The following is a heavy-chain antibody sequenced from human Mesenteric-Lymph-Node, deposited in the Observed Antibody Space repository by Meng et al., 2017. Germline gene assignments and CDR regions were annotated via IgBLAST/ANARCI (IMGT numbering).Heavy chain of an antibody. V-gene: IGHV3-30*01. CDR3: ARDPNPYGEEYFDY. J-gene: IGHJ4*02. CDR1: GFTFSSYA. D-gene: IGHD4-17*01. Sequence: GGSLRLSCAASGFTFSSYAMHWVRQAPGKGLEWVAVISYDGSNKYYADSVKGRFTISRDNSKNTLYLQMNSLRAEDTAVYYCARDPNPYGEEYFDYWGQGTLVTVSS. CDR2: ISYDGSNK.